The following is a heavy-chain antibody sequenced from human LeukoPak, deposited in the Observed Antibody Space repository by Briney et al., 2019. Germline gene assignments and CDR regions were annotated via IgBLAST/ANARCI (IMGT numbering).Heavy chain of an antibody. CDR3: ARNKDRWDAFDI. Sequence: SETLSLTCTVSGGSISSSSYYWGWIRQPPGKGLEWIGSIYYSGSTYYNPSLKSRVTISVDTSKNQFSLKLSSVTAADTAVYYCARNKDRWDAFDIWGQGTMVTVSS. J-gene: IGHJ3*02. V-gene: IGHV4-39*07. D-gene: IGHD4-23*01. CDR1: GGSISSSSYY. CDR2: IYYSGST.